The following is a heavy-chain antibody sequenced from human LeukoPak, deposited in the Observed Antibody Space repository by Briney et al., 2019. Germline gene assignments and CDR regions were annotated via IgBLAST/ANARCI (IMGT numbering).Heavy chain of an antibody. Sequence: GGSLRLSCAASGFTFSSYSMNWVRQAPGKGLEWVSSISSSSSYIYYADSVKGRFTISRDNAKNSLYLQMNSLRAEDTAVYYCAGERGREGATIDYWGQGTLVTVSS. CDR3: AGERGREGATIDY. V-gene: IGHV3-21*01. CDR1: GFTFSSYS. J-gene: IGHJ4*02. D-gene: IGHD1-26*01. CDR2: ISSSSSYI.